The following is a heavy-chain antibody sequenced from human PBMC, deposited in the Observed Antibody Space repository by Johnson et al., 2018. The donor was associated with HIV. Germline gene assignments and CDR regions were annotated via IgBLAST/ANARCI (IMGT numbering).Heavy chain of an antibody. CDR2: ISWNSGRT. Sequence: VQLLESGGGVVQPGRSLRLSCAASGFTFSSYGMHWVRQAPGKGLEWVAGISWNSGRTKYADSVKGRFTISRDNAKNSLYLQVNSLRAGDTAVYYCARDRWELLSCAFDIWGQGTMVTVSS. D-gene: IGHD1-26*01. V-gene: IGHV3-33*01. CDR1: GFTFSSYG. J-gene: IGHJ3*02. CDR3: ARDRWELLSCAFDI.